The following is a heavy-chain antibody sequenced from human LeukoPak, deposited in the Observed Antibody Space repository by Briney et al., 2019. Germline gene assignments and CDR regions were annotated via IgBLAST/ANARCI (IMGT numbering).Heavy chain of an antibody. Sequence: GGSLRLSCAASGFTFSSYSMNWVRQAQGEGLEWVSYISSSSSTIYYADSVKGRFTISRDNAKNSLYLQMSSLRAEDTAVYYCARKAMGDYWGQGTLVTVSS. CDR2: ISSSSSTI. V-gene: IGHV3-48*01. CDR3: ARKAMGDY. D-gene: IGHD5-18*01. J-gene: IGHJ4*02. CDR1: GFTFSSYS.